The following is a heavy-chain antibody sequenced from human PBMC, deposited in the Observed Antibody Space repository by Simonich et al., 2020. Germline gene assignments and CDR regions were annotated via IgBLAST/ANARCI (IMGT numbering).Heavy chain of an antibody. J-gene: IGHJ1*01. V-gene: IGHV1-2*02. CDR3: ARSHIAAAGTGYFQH. CDR1: GYTFTGNY. D-gene: IGHD6-13*01. CDR2: INPNSGGT. Sequence: QVQLVQSGAEVKKPGASVKVSCTASGYTFTGNYMHWVRQAPGQGLGWMGWINPNSGGTNYAQKFQGRVTMTRDTSISTAYMELSRLRSDDTAVYYCARSHIAAAGTGYFQHWGQGTLVTVSS.